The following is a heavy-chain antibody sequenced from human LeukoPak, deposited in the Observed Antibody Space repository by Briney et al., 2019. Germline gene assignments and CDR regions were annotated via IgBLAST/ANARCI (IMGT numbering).Heavy chain of an antibody. V-gene: IGHV4-39*01. CDR2: IYYSGST. CDR3: ARGGRTEYNWFDP. D-gene: IGHD1-26*01. Sequence: SETLSLTCTVSGGSISSSSYYWGWIRQPPGKGLEWIGSIYYSGSTYYNPSLKSRVTISVDTSKDQFSLKLRSVTAADTAVYYCARGGRTEYNWFDPWGQGTLVTVSS. CDR1: GGSISSSSYY. J-gene: IGHJ5*02.